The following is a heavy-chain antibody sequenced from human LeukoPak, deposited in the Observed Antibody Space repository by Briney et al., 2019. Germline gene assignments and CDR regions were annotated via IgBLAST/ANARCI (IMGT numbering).Heavy chain of an antibody. Sequence: AGGSLRLSCAASGFTFSDYAMHWVRQAPGKGLEWVAVVSYDESKEFYADSVQGRFTISRDNPKNTLYLQMDSLRAEDTAVYYCAKVGSGSYGAYYYYGMDVWGQGTTVTVSS. CDR2: VSYDESKE. CDR1: GFTFSDYA. J-gene: IGHJ6*02. CDR3: AKVGSGSYGAYYYYGMDV. D-gene: IGHD3-10*01. V-gene: IGHV3-30*18.